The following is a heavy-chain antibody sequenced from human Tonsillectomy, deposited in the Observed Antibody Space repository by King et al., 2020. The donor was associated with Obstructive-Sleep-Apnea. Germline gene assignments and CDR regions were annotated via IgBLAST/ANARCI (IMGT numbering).Heavy chain of an antibody. CDR3: VRVFGDYRNFYYGMDV. CDR1: GGSISSSNW. CDR2: IYHSGST. V-gene: IGHV4-4*02. J-gene: IGHJ6*02. Sequence: MQLQESGPGLVKPSGTLFLTCEVSGGSISSSNWWSWVRQPPGKGLEWIGEIYHSGSTSSNPSLTSRVTISVDKTKNQFSLEVRSVTAADTAVYYCVRVFGDYRNFYYGMDVWGQGTTVTVSS. D-gene: IGHD4-17*01.